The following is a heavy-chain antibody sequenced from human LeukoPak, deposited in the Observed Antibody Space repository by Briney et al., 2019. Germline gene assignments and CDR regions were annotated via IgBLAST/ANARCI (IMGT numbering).Heavy chain of an antibody. CDR2: INSDGSST. J-gene: IGHJ4*02. D-gene: IGHD2-15*01. CDR1: GFTFSSYW. Sequence: SGGSLRLSCAASGFTFSSYWMHWVRQAPGKGLVWVLRINSDGSSTSYADSVKGRFTISRDNAKNTLYLQMNSLRAEDTAVYYCAKLTPSWGQGTLVTVSS. CDR3: AKLTPS. V-gene: IGHV3-74*01.